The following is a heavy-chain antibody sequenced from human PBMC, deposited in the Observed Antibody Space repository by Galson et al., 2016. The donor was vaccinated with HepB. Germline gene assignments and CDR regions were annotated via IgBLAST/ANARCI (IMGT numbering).Heavy chain of an antibody. Sequence: SVKVSCKASGYTFTNYGINWVRQAPGQGLEWMGWISDYNGNTNYAQKLQGRVTLTTDSSTSTAFVGLRSLKSDDTAVYYCARGITSFDYWAQGTLVTVSS. J-gene: IGHJ4*02. CDR2: ISDYNGNT. CDR3: ARGITSFDY. CDR1: GYTFTNYG. V-gene: IGHV1-18*01. D-gene: IGHD1-14*01.